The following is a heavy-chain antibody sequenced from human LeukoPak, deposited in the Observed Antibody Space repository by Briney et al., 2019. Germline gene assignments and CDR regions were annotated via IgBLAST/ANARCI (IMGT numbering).Heavy chain of an antibody. D-gene: IGHD2-2*01. Sequence: GESLKISCTGIGYSFTSYWIGWVRQMPGKGMEWMGVIYPGDSRTRYNPSFQGQVTISVDKSINTAYLQWVSLKASDTAMYYCACREFTSTWSYPWGQGTLVTVSS. J-gene: IGHJ5*02. V-gene: IGHV5-51*03. CDR2: IYPGDSRT. CDR3: ACREFTSTWSYP. CDR1: GYSFTSYW.